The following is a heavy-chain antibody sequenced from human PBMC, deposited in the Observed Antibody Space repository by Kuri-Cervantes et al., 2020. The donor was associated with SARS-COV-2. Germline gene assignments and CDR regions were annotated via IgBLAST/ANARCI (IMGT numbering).Heavy chain of an antibody. CDR1: GFTFSNYW. CDR2: TNTDGSST. V-gene: IGHV3-74*01. Sequence: GGSLRLSCAASGFTFSNYWMHWVRQAPGKGLVWVSRTNTDGSSTSYADSVKGRFTISRDNSKNTLYLQMNSLRAEDTAVYYCAKDGLAAAGLHYYYYYGMDVWGQGTTVTVSS. J-gene: IGHJ6*02. D-gene: IGHD6-13*01. CDR3: AKDGLAAAGLHYYYYYGMDV.